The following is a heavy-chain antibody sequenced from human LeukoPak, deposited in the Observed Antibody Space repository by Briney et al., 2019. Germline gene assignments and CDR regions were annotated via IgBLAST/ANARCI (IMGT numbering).Heavy chain of an antibody. D-gene: IGHD1-1*01. CDR3: ARVGYSGWNLEY. V-gene: IGHV3-7*01. CDR1: GFTFRGYW. Sequence: PGGSRRLSCAASGFTFRGYWMSWVGQAPGKGLEWVANINKGGSVKYYVDSVKGRFTISRDDAKNSLYVQMNSLRDEDTAVYYCARVGYSGWNLEYWGQGTLVTVSS. CDR2: INKGGSVK. J-gene: IGHJ4*02.